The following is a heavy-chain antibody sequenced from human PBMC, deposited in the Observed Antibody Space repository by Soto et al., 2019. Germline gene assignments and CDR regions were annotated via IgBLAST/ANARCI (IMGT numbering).Heavy chain of an antibody. J-gene: IGHJ4*02. D-gene: IGHD1-7*01. CDR2: SSATGSGT. V-gene: IGHV3-23*01. CDR1: GFTFCNYG. Sequence: EMQLLESGGGLVQPGGSLRLSCAVSGFTFCNYGMTWVRQAPGKGLEWISFSSATGSGTYYADSVKGRFTISRDNSKNTLYLQMTSLRADDTAVYYCAKDRRAGGNYGFYSDFWGQGALVIVSS. CDR3: AKDRRAGGNYGFYSDF.